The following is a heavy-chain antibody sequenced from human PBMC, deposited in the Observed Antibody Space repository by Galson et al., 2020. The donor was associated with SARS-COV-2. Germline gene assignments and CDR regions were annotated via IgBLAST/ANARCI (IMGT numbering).Heavy chain of an antibody. CDR2: IVGRVIYR. V-gene: IGHV3-21*01. Sequence: KIGESLKISCAASGFNFRSYSMTWVRQAPGKGLQWVASIVGRVIYRYLEDTLKGRFTISRDTAKNSLFLQMSGLKSEDTAVYYCARAVTGGGGLAVWGRGTTVTVS. D-gene: IGHD2-8*02. CDR3: ARAVTGGGGLAV. J-gene: IGHJ6*02. CDR1: GFNFRSYS.